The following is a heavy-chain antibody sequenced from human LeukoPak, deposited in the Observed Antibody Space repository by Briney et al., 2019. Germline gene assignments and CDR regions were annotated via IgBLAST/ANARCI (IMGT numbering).Heavy chain of an antibody. Sequence: PSETLSLTCTVSGYSISIGYYWGWIRPPPGKGLEWIGSIYYSGSTYYNPSLKSRVTISVDTSKNQFSLKLSSVTAADTAVYYCATSWLTGYYYFDYWGQGTLVTVSS. D-gene: IGHD3-9*01. CDR2: IYYSGST. J-gene: IGHJ4*02. V-gene: IGHV4-38-2*02. CDR3: ATSWLTGYYYFDY. CDR1: GYSISIGYY.